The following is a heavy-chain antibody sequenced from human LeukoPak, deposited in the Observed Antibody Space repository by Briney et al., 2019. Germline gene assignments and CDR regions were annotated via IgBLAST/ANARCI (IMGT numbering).Heavy chain of an antibody. D-gene: IGHD5-18*01. V-gene: IGHV3-23*01. CDR1: GFTFSSYA. J-gene: IGHJ6*02. Sequence: GGSLRLSCAASGFTFSSYAMSWVRQAPGKGLEWVSAISGSGGSTYYADSVKGRFTISRDNSKNTLYLQMNSLRAEDTAVYYCAKDPGYSYGYYYYYGMDVWGQGTTVTVSS. CDR2: ISGSGGST. CDR3: AKDPGYSYGYYYYYGMDV.